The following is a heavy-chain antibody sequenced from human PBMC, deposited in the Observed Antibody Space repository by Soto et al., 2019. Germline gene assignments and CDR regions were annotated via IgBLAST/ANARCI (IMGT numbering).Heavy chain of an antibody. D-gene: IGHD1-26*01. Sequence: SVXVSFKSSLGTFSMYAIVLVRQAAGQGLECMGGIIPIFGTANYAQKLQGRVTITADESTSTAYMELSSLRSEDTAVYYCATSKGADVRRYYFDYWGQGTLVTVSS. J-gene: IGHJ4*02. CDR1: LGTFSMYA. CDR2: IIPIFGTA. V-gene: IGHV1-69*01. CDR3: ATSKGADVRRYYFDY.